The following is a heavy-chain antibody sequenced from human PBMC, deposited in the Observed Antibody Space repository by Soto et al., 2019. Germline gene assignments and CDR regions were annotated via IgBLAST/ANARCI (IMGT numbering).Heavy chain of an antibody. CDR2: ISSRGGDT. D-gene: IGHD2-8*01. V-gene: IGHV3-23*01. CDR1: GFAFGTYA. Sequence: VQLLESGGGMVQPGGSLRLSCGASGFAFGTYAMNWVRQAPGKGLEWVSGISSRGGDTFYADSVQGRFIISRGNSKNSLYLQMDNLRVEDTAIYYCAKGGAEMLGYYYYFVMDVWGQGTTVSVSS. J-gene: IGHJ6*02. CDR3: AKGGAEMLGYYYYFVMDV.